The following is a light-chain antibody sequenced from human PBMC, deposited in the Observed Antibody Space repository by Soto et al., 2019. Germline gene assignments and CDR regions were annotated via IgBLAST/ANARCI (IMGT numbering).Light chain of an antibody. Sequence: LTQPPSASGTPGQRVTISCSGSSSNIGSNTVNWYQQLPGTAPKLLIYSNNQRPSGVPDRFSGSKSGTSASLAISGLQSEEEADYYCAAWDASLNGYVFGTGTKVTVL. CDR2: SNN. V-gene: IGLV1-44*01. CDR1: SSNIGSNT. J-gene: IGLJ1*01. CDR3: AAWDASLNGYV.